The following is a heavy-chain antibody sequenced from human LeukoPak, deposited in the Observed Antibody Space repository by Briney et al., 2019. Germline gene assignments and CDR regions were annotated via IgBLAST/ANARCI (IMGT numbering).Heavy chain of an antibody. CDR3: ARDRGGVSSSGWYYFDY. V-gene: IGHV1-2*02. D-gene: IGHD6-19*01. CDR2: INPNSGGT. CDR1: GYTFTGYY. J-gene: IGHJ4*02. Sequence: ASVKVSCKASGYTFTGYYMHWVRQAPGQGLEWMGWINPNSGGTSYAQKFQGRVTMTRDMSTSTVYMELSSLRSEDTVVYYCARDRGGVSSSGWYYFDYWGQGTLVTVSS.